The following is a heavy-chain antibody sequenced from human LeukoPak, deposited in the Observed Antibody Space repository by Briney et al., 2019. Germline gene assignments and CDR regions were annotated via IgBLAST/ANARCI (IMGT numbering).Heavy chain of an antibody. CDR1: GGSISSYY. V-gene: IGHV4-59*01. CDR2: IYYSGTT. D-gene: IGHD6-13*01. J-gene: IGHJ4*02. CDR3: ARGVYIAAAQYGY. Sequence: SETLSLTCTVSGGSISSYYWSWIRQPPGKGLEWIGYIYYSGTTNYNPSLRSRVTISVDTSKNQFSLKLSSVTAADTAVYYCARGVYIAAAQYGYWGQGTLVTVS.